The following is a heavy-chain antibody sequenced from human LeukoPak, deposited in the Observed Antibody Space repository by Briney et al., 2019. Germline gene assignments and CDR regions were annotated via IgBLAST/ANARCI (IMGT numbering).Heavy chain of an antibody. J-gene: IGHJ4*02. V-gene: IGHV1-69*13. CDR3: ARGYYYYFDY. CDR1: GGTFSSYA. CDR2: IIPIFGTA. Sequence: PAASVKVSCKASGGTFSSYAISWVRQAPGQGLEWMGGIIPIFGTANYAQKFQGRVTITADESTSTAYMELSSLRSEDTAVYYCARGYYYYFDYWGQGTLVTVSS. D-gene: IGHD3-22*01.